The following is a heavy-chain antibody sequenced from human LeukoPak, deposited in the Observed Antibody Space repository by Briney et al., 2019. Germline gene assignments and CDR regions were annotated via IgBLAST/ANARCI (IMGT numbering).Heavy chain of an antibody. V-gene: IGHV4-39*01. CDR1: GGSISSSSYY. D-gene: IGHD3-3*01. CDR2: IYYSGSI. CDR3: ARLDFWSGHRDY. Sequence: SETLSLTCTVSGGSISSSSYYWGWIRQPPGKGLEWIGSIYYSGSIYYSPSLKSRVTISVDTSKNQFSLKLSSVTAADTAAYYCARLDFWSGHRDYWGQGTLVTVSS. J-gene: IGHJ4*02.